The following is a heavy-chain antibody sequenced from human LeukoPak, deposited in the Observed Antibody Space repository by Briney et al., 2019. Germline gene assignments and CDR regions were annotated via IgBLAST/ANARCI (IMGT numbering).Heavy chain of an antibody. CDR1: GFTFSSYS. CDR2: IGSSSSYI. D-gene: IGHD6-19*01. CDR3: ARGAVAGTLSAWFDP. Sequence: GGSLRLSCAASGFTFSSYSMNWVRQAPGKGLEWVSSIGSSSSYIYYADSVKGRFTISRDNAKNSLYLQMNSLRAEDTAVYYCARGAVAGTLSAWFDPWGQGTLVTVSS. J-gene: IGHJ5*02. V-gene: IGHV3-21*01.